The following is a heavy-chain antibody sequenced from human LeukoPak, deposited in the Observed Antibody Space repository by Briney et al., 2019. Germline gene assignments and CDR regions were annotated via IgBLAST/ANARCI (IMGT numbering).Heavy chain of an antibody. D-gene: IGHD2-2*01. Sequence: ASVKVSCKPSGYTFTSYGIIWVRQAPGQGLEWMGWISAYNGNTNYAQKLQGRVTMTTDTSTSTAYMELRSLRSDDTAVYYCAGGTDCSSTSCYYYYYGMDVWGQGATVTVSS. CDR3: AGGTDCSSTSCYYYYYGMDV. CDR2: ISAYNGNT. J-gene: IGHJ6*02. V-gene: IGHV1-18*01. CDR1: GYTFTSYG.